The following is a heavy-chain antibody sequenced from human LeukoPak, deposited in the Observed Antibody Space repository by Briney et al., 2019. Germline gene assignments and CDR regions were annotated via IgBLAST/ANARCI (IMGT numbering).Heavy chain of an antibody. D-gene: IGHD6-19*01. V-gene: IGHV1-8*01. J-gene: IGHJ6*02. CDR1: GYTFTSYD. CDR3: AHARTRGWRLVGYYYYGMDV. Sequence: GASVKVSCKASGYTFTSYDINWVRQATGQGLEWMGWMNPNSGNTGYAQKFQGRVTMTRNTSISTANMELSSLRSEDTAVYYCAHARTRGWRLVGYYYYGMDVWGQGTTVTVSS. CDR2: MNPNSGNT.